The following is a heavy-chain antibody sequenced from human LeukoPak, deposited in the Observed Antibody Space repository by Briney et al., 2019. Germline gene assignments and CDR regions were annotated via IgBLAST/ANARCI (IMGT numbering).Heavy chain of an antibody. Sequence: GGSLRLSCAASGFTFSSYAMSWVRQAPGKGLEWVSAISGSGGSTYYADSVKGRFTISRDNSKNTLYLQMNSLRAEDTAVYYCAKDYYDYGDYGYYGMDVWGQGTTVTVSS. CDR2: ISGSGGST. CDR1: GFTFSSYA. J-gene: IGHJ6*02. CDR3: AKDYYDYGDYGYYGMDV. V-gene: IGHV3-23*01. D-gene: IGHD4-17*01.